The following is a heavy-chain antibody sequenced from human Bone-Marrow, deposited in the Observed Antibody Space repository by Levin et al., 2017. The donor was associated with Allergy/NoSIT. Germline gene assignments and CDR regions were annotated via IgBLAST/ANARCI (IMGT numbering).Heavy chain of an antibody. Sequence: GGSLRLSCAASGFTFSSYSMNWVRQAPGKGLEWVSSISSSSSYIYYADSVKGRFTISRDNAKNSLYLQMNSLRAEDTAVYYCARDGPLGPRDFDAFDSWGQGTMVTVSS. CDR2: ISSSSSYI. CDR3: ARDGPLGPRDFDAFDS. V-gene: IGHV3-21*01. CDR1: GFTFSSYS. D-gene: IGHD3-3*01. J-gene: IGHJ3*02.